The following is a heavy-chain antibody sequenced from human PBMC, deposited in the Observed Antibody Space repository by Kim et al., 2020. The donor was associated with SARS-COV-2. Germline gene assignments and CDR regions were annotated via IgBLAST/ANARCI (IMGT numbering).Heavy chain of an antibody. CDR1: GGSISSYY. D-gene: IGHD1-1*01. CDR3: ARLQRRAATTRDYYYCGMDV. V-gene: IGHV4-59*08. Sequence: SETLSLTCTVSGGSISSYYWRWIRQPPGKGLEWIGYIYYSGSTNYNPSLKSRVTISVDTSKNQFSLKLSSVTAADTAVYYCARLQRRAATTRDYYYCGMDVWGQGTTVTVSS. J-gene: IGHJ6*02. CDR2: IYYSGST.